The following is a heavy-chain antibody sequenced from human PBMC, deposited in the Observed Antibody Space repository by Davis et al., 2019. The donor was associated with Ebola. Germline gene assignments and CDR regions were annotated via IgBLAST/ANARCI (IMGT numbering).Heavy chain of an antibody. CDR3: TRDLKQPPPSYYYGMDV. J-gene: IGHJ6*02. Sequence: GGSLRLSCTASGFTFGDYAMNWVRQAPGKGLEWVGFIRSKAYGGTSQYAASVKGRVTISRDDSKSIAYLQMNSLKTEDTAVYYCTRDLKQPPPSYYYGMDVWGQGTTVTVSS. CDR1: GFTFGDYA. CDR2: IRSKAYGGTS. V-gene: IGHV3-49*04. D-gene: IGHD6-13*01.